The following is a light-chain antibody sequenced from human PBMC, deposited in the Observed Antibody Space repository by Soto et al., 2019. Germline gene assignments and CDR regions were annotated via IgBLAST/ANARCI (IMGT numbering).Light chain of an antibody. CDR3: QHYTSYSRT. J-gene: IGKJ1*01. CDR1: DSISTW. Sequence: DVQMTQSPPTLSASVGDRVTITCRASDSISTWLAWFQQRPGKAPKLLIYKASTLESGVPPRFSGRGSGREFTLTISSLEPDDFATYYCQHYTSYSRTFGQGTKVDIK. V-gene: IGKV1-5*03. CDR2: KAS.